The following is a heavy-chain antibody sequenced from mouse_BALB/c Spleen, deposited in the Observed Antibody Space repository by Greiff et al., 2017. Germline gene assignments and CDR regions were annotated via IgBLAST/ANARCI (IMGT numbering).Heavy chain of an antibody. CDR2: ISYSGST. D-gene: IGHD2-4*01. J-gene: IGHJ1*01. CDR3: ARGSTMITTNWYFDV. V-gene: IGHV3-8*02. CDR1: GDSITSGY. Sequence: EVKLVESGPSLVKPSQTLSLTCSVTGDSITSGYWNWIRKFPGNKLEYMGYISYSGSTYYNPSLKSRISITRDTSKNQYYLQLNSVTTEDTATYYCARGSTMITTNWYFDVWGAGTTVTVSS.